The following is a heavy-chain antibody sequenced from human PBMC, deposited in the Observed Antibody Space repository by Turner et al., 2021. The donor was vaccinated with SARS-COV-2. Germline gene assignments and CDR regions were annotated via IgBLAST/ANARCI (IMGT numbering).Heavy chain of an antibody. V-gene: IGHV4-59*01. CDR1: GGSISSYY. Sequence: QVQLQESGPGLVKPSETLSLTCTVSGGSISSYYWSWIRQPPGKGLEWIGYIYYSGSTNYNPSLKSRVSISVDTSKNQFSLKLTSVTAADTAVYYGARGRGGGGSSNNWFDPWGQGTLVIVSS. CDR3: ARGRGGGGSSNNWFDP. CDR2: IYYSGST. J-gene: IGHJ5*02. D-gene: IGHD2-15*01.